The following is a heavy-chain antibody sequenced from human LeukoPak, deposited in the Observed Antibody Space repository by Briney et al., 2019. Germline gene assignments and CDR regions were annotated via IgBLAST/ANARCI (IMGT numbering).Heavy chain of an antibody. CDR3: TRPLAPVMLNAFDI. CDR1: GYSFTNYY. V-gene: IGHV1-46*01. D-gene: IGHD2-8*01. CDR2: INPSGGSL. Sequence: ASVKVSCKASGYSFTNYYIHWVRQAPGQGLEWMGLINPSGGSLDYAQKFQGRVTMTRDTSTRTVYMELSSLRSEDTAVYYCTRPLAPVMLNAFDIWGQGTMVTVFS. J-gene: IGHJ3*02.